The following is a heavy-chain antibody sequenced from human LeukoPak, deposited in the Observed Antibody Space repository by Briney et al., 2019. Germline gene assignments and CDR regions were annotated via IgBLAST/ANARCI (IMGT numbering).Heavy chain of an antibody. V-gene: IGHV3-30*09. J-gene: IGHJ6*04. CDR1: GFTGLSSFNSYA. Sequence: GGSLRLSCTASGFTGLSSFNSYAMHWVRQAPGKGLEWVAVLWSADKNRYLAASVKGRFAISRDNSKKAVFLQMNDLRPDDTGVYYCAKAKTMGLYYYFATDVWGKGTTVIVAS. CDR3: AKAKTMGLYYYFATDV. D-gene: IGHD3-16*01. CDR2: LWSADKNR.